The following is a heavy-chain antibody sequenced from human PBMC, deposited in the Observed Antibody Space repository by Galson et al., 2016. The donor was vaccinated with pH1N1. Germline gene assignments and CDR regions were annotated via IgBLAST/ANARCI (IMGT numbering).Heavy chain of an antibody. D-gene: IGHD2-8*01. V-gene: IGHV4-4*07. CDR3: AREDSVLGGGWTHGLDA. CDR2: IYASGST. CDR1: GGSINTYY. J-gene: IGHJ6*02. Sequence: VQLQESGPGLVKPSETLSLTCTVSGGSINTYYWSWIRQPAGKGLGWIGRIYASGSTIYSPSLKSRVTMAVDSPKNQFSRKLRSVTAADTAVSDGAREDSVLGGGWTHGLDAWGQGTTVTVSS.